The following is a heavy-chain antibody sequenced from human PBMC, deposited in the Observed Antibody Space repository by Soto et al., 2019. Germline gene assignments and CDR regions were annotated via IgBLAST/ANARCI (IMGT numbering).Heavy chain of an antibody. Sequence: GGSLRLSCAASRFTLSSYAMSWVRQAPEKGLEWVSVISGSGGSTYYADSVEGRFTICRDNPKNTPYLQMNSLRTEDTAVYYYSYNTAPKKDPSLDTWGQGTLVPVSS. V-gene: IGHV3-23*01. CDR3: SYNTAPKKDPSLDT. CDR1: RFTLSSYA. CDR2: ISGSGGST. J-gene: IGHJ4*02. D-gene: IGHD1-1*01.